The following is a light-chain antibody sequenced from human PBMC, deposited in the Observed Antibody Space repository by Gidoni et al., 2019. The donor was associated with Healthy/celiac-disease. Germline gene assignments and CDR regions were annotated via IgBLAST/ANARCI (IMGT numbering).Light chain of an antibody. CDR2: DAS. Sequence: ATLSVSPGERATLSCRASQSVSSYLAWYQQKPGQAPRLLIYDASNRATGIPARFSGSGSGTDFTLTISSLEPEDFAVYYCQQRSNWPQLTFGGGTKVEIK. CDR1: QSVSSY. CDR3: QQRSNWPQLT. J-gene: IGKJ4*01. V-gene: IGKV3-11*01.